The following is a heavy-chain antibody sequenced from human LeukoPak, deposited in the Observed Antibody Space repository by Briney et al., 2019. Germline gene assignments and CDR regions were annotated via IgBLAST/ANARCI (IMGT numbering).Heavy chain of an antibody. CDR2: ISNSGGSI. CDR3: AREVGWSSSWYYYYYYVDV. Sequence: GGSLRLSCAASGFTFSDYYMNWIRQAPGKGLEWVSYISNSGGSIFYADSVKGRFTISRDNAKNSLYLQMNGLRAEDTAVYYCAREVGWSSSWYYYYYYVDVWGKGTTVTVSS. D-gene: IGHD6-13*01. CDR1: GFTFSDYY. J-gene: IGHJ6*03. V-gene: IGHV3-11*04.